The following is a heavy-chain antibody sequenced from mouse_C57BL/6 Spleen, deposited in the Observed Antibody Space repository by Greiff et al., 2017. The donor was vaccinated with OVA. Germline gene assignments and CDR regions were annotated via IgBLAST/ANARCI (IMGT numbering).Heavy chain of an antibody. CDR2: LYPGSGST. D-gene: IGHD2-3*01. V-gene: IGHV1-55*01. Sequence: QVQLQQPGAELVKPGASVKMSCKASGYTFTSYWITWVKQRPGQGLEWIGDLYPGSGSTNYNEKFKSKATLTVDTSSSTAYMPLSSLTSEDSAVYYCALYDGYYWYFDVWGTGTTVTVSS. CDR3: ALYDGYYWYFDV. J-gene: IGHJ1*03. CDR1: GYTFTSYW.